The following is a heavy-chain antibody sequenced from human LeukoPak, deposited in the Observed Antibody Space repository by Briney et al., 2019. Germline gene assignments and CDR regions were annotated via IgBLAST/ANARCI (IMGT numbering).Heavy chain of an antibody. J-gene: IGHJ6*02. CDR1: GFPFSRYA. V-gene: IGHV3-21*01. CDR3: ARSFCTSVSCPRGHYYYVMDV. Sequence: PGGPLRLPCAASGFPFSRYAMNWVRQAPEKGLEWVSYISTGGDNTFYADSLKGRFTVSRDNAKNSLFLQMDSLRAEDTSVYYCARSFCTSVSCPRGHYYYVMDVWGQGTTVTVSS. D-gene: IGHD2-8*02. CDR2: ISTGGDNT.